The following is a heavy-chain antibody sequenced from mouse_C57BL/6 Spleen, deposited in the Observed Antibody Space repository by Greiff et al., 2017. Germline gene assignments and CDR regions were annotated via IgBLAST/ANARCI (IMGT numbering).Heavy chain of an antibody. CDR3: ARSDWDEGFDY. CDR1: GYAFSSYW. J-gene: IGHJ2*01. Sequence: QVQLQQSGAELVKPGASVKISCKASGYAFSSYWMNWVKQRPGKGLEWIGQIYPGDGDTNYNGKFKGKATLTADKSSSTAYMQLSSLTSEDSAVYFCARSDWDEGFDYWGQGTTLTVSS. D-gene: IGHD4-1*01. V-gene: IGHV1-80*01. CDR2: IYPGDGDT.